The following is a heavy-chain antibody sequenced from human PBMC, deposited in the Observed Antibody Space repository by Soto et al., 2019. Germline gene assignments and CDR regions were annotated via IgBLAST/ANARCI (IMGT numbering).Heavy chain of an antibody. Sequence: GGSLRLSCAASGFTFSSYSMNWVRQAPGKGLEWVSSISSSSSYIYYADSVKGRFTISRDNAKNSLYLQMNSLRAEDTAVYYCARDKVPLAAAGTTGYYGMDVWGQGTTVTVSS. D-gene: IGHD6-13*01. CDR3: ARDKVPLAAAGTTGYYGMDV. CDR1: GFTFSSYS. J-gene: IGHJ6*02. CDR2: ISSSSSYI. V-gene: IGHV3-21*01.